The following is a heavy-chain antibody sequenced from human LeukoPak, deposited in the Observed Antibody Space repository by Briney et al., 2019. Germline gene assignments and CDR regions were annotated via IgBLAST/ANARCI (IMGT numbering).Heavy chain of an antibody. CDR3: AVGFGDCSSTNCHTNFDY. J-gene: IGHJ4*02. CDR1: GFTFSSYS. Sequence: PGGSLRLSCAASGFTFSSYSMNWVRQAPGKGLEWVSSISSTSSYIYYADSVKGRFTISRDNAKNSLYLQMNSLRAEDTAVYYCAVGFGDCSSTNCHTNFDYWGQGTLVTVSS. D-gene: IGHD2-2*01. CDR2: ISSTSSYI. V-gene: IGHV3-21*01.